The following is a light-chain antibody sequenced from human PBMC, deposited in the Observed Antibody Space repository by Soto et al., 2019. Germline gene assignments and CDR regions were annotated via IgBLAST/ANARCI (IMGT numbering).Light chain of an antibody. Sequence: QSVLTQPPSVSGAPGQRVTISCTGSSSNIGAGYDVHWYQQLPGTAPKLLIYGNTNRPSGVPDRFSGSKSGTSASLAITGLQAEDDADYYCQSYDSSLSGFYVFGTVTKVTV. J-gene: IGLJ1*01. CDR2: GNT. V-gene: IGLV1-40*01. CDR3: QSYDSSLSGFYV. CDR1: SSNIGAGYD.